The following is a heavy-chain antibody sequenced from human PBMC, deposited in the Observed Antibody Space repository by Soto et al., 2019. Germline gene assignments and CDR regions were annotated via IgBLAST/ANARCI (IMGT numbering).Heavy chain of an antibody. Sequence: GGSLRLSCAASGFTFSSYWMHWVRQAPGKGLVWVSRINSDGSSTSYADSVKGRFTISRDNAKNTLYLQMNSLRAEDTAVYYCARATAGQFGDYYFDYWGQGTLVTVSS. J-gene: IGHJ4*02. CDR1: GFTFSSYW. CDR2: INSDGSST. V-gene: IGHV3-74*01. D-gene: IGHD3-3*01. CDR3: ARATAGQFGDYYFDY.